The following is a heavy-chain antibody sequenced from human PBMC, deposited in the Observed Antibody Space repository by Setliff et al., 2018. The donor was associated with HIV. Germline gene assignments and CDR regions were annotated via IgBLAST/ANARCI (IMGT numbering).Heavy chain of an antibody. D-gene: IGHD3-3*01. CDR1: GDTFSSYT. CDR3: ARGGFWSGVLYAFDI. Sequence: SVKVSCKSSGDTFSSYTITWVRQAPGQGLEWMGKIIPKSDTTTYAQKFQGRVTITADKSTGTAYMELSSLKSEDTGVYYCARGGFWSGVLYAFDIWGQGTMVTVSS. J-gene: IGHJ3*02. V-gene: IGHV1-69*08. CDR2: IIPKSDTT.